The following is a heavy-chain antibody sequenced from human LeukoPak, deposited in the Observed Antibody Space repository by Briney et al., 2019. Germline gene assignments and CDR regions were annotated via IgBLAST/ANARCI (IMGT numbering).Heavy chain of an antibody. J-gene: IGHJ4*02. V-gene: IGHV3-74*01. CDR3: ARGGVNPVDH. D-gene: IGHD1-14*01. CDR1: GFTFSSFW. Sequence: GGSLRLSCAASGFTFSSFWMHWVRQAPGKGLVWVSDMNEDGTTTRYADSVKGRFTISRDNAKNTLYLQINNLGAEDTAVYFCARGGVNPVDHWGQGTLVTVSS. CDR2: MNEDGTTT.